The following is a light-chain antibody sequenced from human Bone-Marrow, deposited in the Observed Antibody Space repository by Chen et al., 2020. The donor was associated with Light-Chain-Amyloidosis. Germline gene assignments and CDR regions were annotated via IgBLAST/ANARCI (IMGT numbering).Light chain of an antibody. V-gene: IGLV2-14*01. Sequence: SALTHPASGSGSPGQSIPISCTATSSDDGGANHVSWYQQHPDKAPKLMIYEVTNRHSWVPDRFSGSKSDSTASLTISGLQTEDEADYFCSSYTITNTLVFGSGTRVTVL. CDR3: SSYTITNTLV. CDR2: EVT. CDR1: SSDDGGANH. J-gene: IGLJ1*01.